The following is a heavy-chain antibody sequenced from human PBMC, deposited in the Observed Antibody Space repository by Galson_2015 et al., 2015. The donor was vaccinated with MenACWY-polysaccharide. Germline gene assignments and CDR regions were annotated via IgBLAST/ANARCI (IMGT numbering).Heavy chain of an antibody. V-gene: IGHV1-8*01. CDR1: GYTFTSYD. D-gene: IGHD6-19*01. Sequence: SVKVSCKASGYTFTSYDINWVRQATGQGLEWMGWMNPNSGNTGYPQKFQGRVTMTRNTSISTAYMELSSLRSEDTAVYYCARGIAPDVIALAKVLNDYWGQGTLVTVSS. CDR3: ARGIAPDVIALAKVLNDY. J-gene: IGHJ4*02. CDR2: MNPNSGNT.